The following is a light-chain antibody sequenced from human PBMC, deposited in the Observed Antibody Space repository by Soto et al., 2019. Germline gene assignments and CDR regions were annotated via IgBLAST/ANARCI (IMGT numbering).Light chain of an antibody. CDR1: QGISNY. Sequence: DIQLSQSPSFLSASVGDRVTITCRASQGISNYLDWYQRKPGKAPNLLISTASILQSGVPSRFTGSGSGTEFTLTISSLQPEDFATNYSQQPTSYPLTFGQGTRLEIK. CDR3: QQPTSYPLT. J-gene: IGKJ5*01. CDR2: TAS. V-gene: IGKV1-9*01.